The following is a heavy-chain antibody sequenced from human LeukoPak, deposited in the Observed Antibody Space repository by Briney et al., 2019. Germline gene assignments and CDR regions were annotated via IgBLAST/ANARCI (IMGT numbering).Heavy chain of an antibody. J-gene: IGHJ4*02. CDR1: GGSISSYY. CDR2: IYYSGST. V-gene: IGHV4-59*01. Sequence: PSETLSLTCTVSGGSISSYYWSWFRQPPGKGLEWIGYIYYSGSTNYNPSLKSRVTISVDTSKNQFSLKLSSVTAADTAVYYCARARVAVAGYYFDYWGQGTLVTVSS. D-gene: IGHD6-19*01. CDR3: ARARVAVAGYYFDY.